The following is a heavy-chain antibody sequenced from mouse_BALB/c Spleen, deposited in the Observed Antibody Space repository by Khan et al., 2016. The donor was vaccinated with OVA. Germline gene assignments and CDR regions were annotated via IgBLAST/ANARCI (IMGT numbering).Heavy chain of an antibody. D-gene: IGHD1-1*01. V-gene: IGHV5-6*01. CDR1: GFSFSTYG. CDR2: VITGGGYT. J-gene: IGHJ3*01. Sequence: EVQLVESGGDLVKPGGSLKLSCAASGFSFSTYGMSWVRQPPDKRMEWVATVITGGGYTYYTDCVKGRFTISRDTAKNTLYLQMSGLKSEDTAMFYCTRLAYYYDSEGFAYWGQGTLVTVSA. CDR3: TRLAYYYDSEGFAY.